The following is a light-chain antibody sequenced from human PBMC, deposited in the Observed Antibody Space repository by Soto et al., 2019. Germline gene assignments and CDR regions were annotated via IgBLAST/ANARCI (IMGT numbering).Light chain of an antibody. J-gene: IGKJ4*01. CDR2: GAS. CDR3: RKYGAFPPT. CDR1: QTVSNTY. Sequence: EIVLTQFPGALSLSPGERVTLSCRASQTVSNTYLAWYQQKSGQAPKFLIYGASNRATGIPDRFSGSGSGTNFTLTISSLEPEDFAVYYCRKYGAFPPTFGGGTKVEIK. V-gene: IGKV3-20*01.